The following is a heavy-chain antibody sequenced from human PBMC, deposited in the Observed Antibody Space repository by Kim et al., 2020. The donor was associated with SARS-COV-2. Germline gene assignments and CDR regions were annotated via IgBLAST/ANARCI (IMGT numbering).Heavy chain of an antibody. CDR2: FDPEDGET. J-gene: IGHJ4*02. Sequence: ASVKVSCKVSGYTLTELSMHWVRQAPGKGLEWMGGFDPEDGETIYAQKFQGRVTMTEDTSTDTAYMELSSLRSEDTAVYYCATSTPELYYFDYWGQGTLVTVSS. CDR1: GYTLTELS. D-gene: IGHD1-1*01. CDR3: ATSTPELYYFDY. V-gene: IGHV1-24*01.